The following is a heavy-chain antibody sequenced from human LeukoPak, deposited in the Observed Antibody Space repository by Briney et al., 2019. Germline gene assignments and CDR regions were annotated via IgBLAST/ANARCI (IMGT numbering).Heavy chain of an antibody. J-gene: IGHJ4*02. CDR2: IKYDASST. CDR3: ARGATYAYYQDY. CDR1: GFTFSSHW. V-gene: IGHV3-74*01. Sequence: GGSLRLSCADSGFTFSSHWMHWVRQAPGKGLVWVSRIKYDASSTSYADSVKGRFTISRDNAKNTLYLQMNSLRAEDTAVYYCARGATYAYYQDYWGQGTLVSVSS. D-gene: IGHD1-26*01.